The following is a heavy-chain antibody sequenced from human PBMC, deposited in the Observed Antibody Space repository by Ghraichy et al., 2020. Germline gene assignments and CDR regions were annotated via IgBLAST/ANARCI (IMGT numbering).Heavy chain of an antibody. J-gene: IGHJ6*02. CDR2: VHHSGST. D-gene: IGHD3-22*01. Sequence: ESLNISCTVSGEYISGSAYHWGWIRKPPGRGLEWTGKVHHSGSTDYSPSPKSRVTISVDTSKNQFSLELSSVTAADTAIYYCARLPLIVVAGNYRRHGMYVWGQGTTVTVSS. CDR3: ARLPLIVVAGNYRRHGMYV. V-gene: IGHV4-39*01. CDR1: GEYISGSAYH.